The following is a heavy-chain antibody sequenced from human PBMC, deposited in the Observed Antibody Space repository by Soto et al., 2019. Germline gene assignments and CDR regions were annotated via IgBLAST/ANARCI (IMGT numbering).Heavy chain of an antibody. CDR3: VKGGASYTSCWYAN. D-gene: IGHD6-13*01. J-gene: IGHJ4*02. Sequence: DVQLLESGGGLVQPVGSLTLSCAASGFTFSNYAMHWVRQAPGKVLEWVSTIKDGGESIFYLDSVRGRFTISRDNSHDTLYPQLTSLRVEETALYHCVKGGASYTSCWYANWGQGILVTLSS. CDR1: GFTFSNYA. V-gene: IGHV3-23*01. CDR2: IKDGGESI.